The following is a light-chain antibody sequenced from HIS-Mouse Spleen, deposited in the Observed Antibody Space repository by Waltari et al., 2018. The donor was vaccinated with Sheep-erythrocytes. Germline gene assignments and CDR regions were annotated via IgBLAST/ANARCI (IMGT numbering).Light chain of an antibody. CDR3: CSYAGSSTPWV. V-gene: IGLV2-23*01. Sequence: QSALTQPASVSGSPGQSITISCTGTSSDVGSYNLVSWYQQHPGKAPKRMIYAGSKRPSWGSNRFSGSKSGNTASLTISGLQAEDEADYYCCSYAGSSTPWVFGGGTKLTVL. CDR2: AGS. CDR1: SSDVGSYNL. J-gene: IGLJ3*02.